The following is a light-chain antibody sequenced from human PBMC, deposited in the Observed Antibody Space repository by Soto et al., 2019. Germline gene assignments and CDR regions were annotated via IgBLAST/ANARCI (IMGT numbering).Light chain of an antibody. V-gene: IGKV1-17*01. CDR1: QGIRND. Sequence: DIQMTQSPSSLSASVGDRVTITCRASQGIRNDVAWYQQKPGKAPKRLIYDATSLQSRVPSRFSGRGSGPEFTLTISSLQPKDFAKYDCLQHNNYPPITFVLGTRLETK. CDR2: DAT. J-gene: IGKJ5*01. CDR3: LQHNNYPPIT.